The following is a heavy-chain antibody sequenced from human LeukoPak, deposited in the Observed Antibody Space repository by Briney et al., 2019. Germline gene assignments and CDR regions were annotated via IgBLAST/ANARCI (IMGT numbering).Heavy chain of an antibody. J-gene: IGHJ4*02. D-gene: IGHD3-10*01. CDR1: GFTFSSFG. V-gene: IGHV3-30*03. CDR2: ISSDGDDK. CDR3: ARPDGSGSYAQN. Sequence: TGRSLRLSCAASGFTFSSFGFHWVRQAPGKGLEWVALISSDGDDKYYADSVKGRFTISRDNSKNTLYLQMNSLRTEDTAMYYCARPDGSGSYAQNWGQGTLVTVSS.